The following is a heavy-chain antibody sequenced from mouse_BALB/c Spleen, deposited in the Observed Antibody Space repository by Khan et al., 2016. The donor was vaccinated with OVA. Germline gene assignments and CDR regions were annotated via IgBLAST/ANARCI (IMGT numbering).Heavy chain of an antibody. J-gene: IGHJ1*01. V-gene: IGHV5-17*02. CDR1: GFTFSGFG. CDR3: SRSLITTWYLDV. D-gene: IGHD2-4*01. CDR2: ISFGSATI. Sequence: EVELVESGGGLVQPGGSRKLSCAASGFTFSGFGMHWVRQAPEKGLEWVAYISFGSATIYYADTVKGRFTISRDNPKNTLLLQMTSRRSEDTAIYYCSRSLITTWYLDVWGAGTTVTVSS.